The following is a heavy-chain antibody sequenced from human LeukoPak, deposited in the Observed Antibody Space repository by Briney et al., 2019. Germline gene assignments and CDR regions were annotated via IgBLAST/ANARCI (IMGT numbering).Heavy chain of an antibody. J-gene: IGHJ1*01. V-gene: IGHV1-18*01. CDR1: GYTFTTYN. D-gene: IGHD6-13*01. CDR2: ISAYNGNT. CDR3: ARGGIAAAVPTEYFQH. Sequence: ASVKVSCKASGYTFTTYNINWVRQAPGQGLEWMGWISAYNGNTNYAQKLQGRVTMTTDTSTSTAYMELRSLRSDDTAVYYCARGGIAAAVPTEYFQHWGQGTLVTVSS.